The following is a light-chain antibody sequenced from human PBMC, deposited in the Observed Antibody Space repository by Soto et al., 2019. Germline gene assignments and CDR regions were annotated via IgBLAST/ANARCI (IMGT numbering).Light chain of an antibody. CDR2: GAS. CDR1: QDIRRS. J-gene: IGKJ4*01. CDR3: QQDSSWPLT. Sequence: PGERVTLSCRASQDIRRSLAWYQQKPGQAPRLLIYGASIRATGVPATFSGSGSGTEFTLSISSLQSEHLGVYYCQQDSSWPLTFGGGNKVEIK. V-gene: IGKV3-15*01.